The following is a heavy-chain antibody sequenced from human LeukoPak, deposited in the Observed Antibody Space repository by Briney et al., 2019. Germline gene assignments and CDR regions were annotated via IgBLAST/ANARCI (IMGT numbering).Heavy chain of an antibody. CDR1: GGTFSSYA. CDR3: ARYVVDGTDAFDI. D-gene: IGHD2-21*01. V-gene: IGHV1-69*13. Sequence: ASVKVSCKASGGTFSSYAISWVRQAPGQGLEWMGGIIPIFGTANYAQKFQGRVTITADESTSTAYMELSSLGSEDTAVYYCARYVVDGTDAFDIWGQGTMVTVSS. J-gene: IGHJ3*02. CDR2: IIPIFGTA.